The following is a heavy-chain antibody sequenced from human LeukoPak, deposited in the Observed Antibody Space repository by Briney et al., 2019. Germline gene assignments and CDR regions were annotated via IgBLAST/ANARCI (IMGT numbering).Heavy chain of an antibody. CDR3: ARGRSYYYDSSPRH. V-gene: IGHV1-8*01. CDR2: MNPNSGNT. J-gene: IGHJ4*02. D-gene: IGHD3-22*01. Sequence: ASVKVSCKASGYTFTSYDINWVRQATGQGLEWMGWMNPNSGNTGYAQKFQGRVTMTRNTSISTAYMELSSLRSEDTAVYYCARGRSYYYDSSPRHWGQGTLVTVSS. CDR1: GYTFTSYD.